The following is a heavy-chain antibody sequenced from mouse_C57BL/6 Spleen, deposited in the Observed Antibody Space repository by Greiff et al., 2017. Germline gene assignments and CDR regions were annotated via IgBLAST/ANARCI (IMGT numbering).Heavy chain of an antibody. CDR2: IRSKSSTYET. J-gene: IGHJ2*01. D-gene: IGHD4-1*01. CDR3: VRDPELAGFYFDY. CDR1: GFTFNTYA. V-gene: IGHV10-3*01. Sequence: EVMLVESGGGLVQPKGSLKLSCAASGFTFNTYAMHWVRQAPGKGVEWVALIRSKSSTYETNYADSVKDRFTISRDDSQSMLYLQMNNLKTEDTAMYYCVRDPELAGFYFDYWGQGTTLTVSS.